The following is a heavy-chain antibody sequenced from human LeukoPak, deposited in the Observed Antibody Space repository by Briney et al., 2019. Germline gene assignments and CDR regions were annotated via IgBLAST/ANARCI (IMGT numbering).Heavy chain of an antibody. V-gene: IGHV5-51*01. J-gene: IGHJ5*02. Sequence: GESLKISCETSGYSFTTYWIGWVRQMPGTGLEWVGAIYPDDSDTRYSPSFQGQVAISADKSVRTAYLQWSSLKASDTAMYYCAXQRGASGSXXWFDPWGQGTLVTVSS. CDR1: GYSFTTYW. D-gene: IGHD3-10*01. CDR2: IYPDDSDT. CDR3: AXQRGASGSXXWFDP.